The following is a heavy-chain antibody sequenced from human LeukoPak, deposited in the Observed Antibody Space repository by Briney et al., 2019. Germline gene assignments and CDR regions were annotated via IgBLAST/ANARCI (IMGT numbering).Heavy chain of an antibody. V-gene: IGHV4-39*01. D-gene: IGHD6-13*01. CDR1: GGSISSSSYY. Sequence: SETLSLTCTVSGGSISSSSYYWGWIRQPPGKGLEWIGSIYYSGSTYYNPSLKSRVTISVDTSKNQFSLKLSSVTAADTAVYYCARPRLPWYSSSPADAFDIWGQGTMVTVSS. CDR2: IYYSGST. J-gene: IGHJ3*02. CDR3: ARPRLPWYSSSPADAFDI.